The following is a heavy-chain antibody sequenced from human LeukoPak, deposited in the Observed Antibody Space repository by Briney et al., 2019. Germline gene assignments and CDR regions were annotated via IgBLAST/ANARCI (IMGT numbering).Heavy chain of an antibody. D-gene: IGHD3-22*01. V-gene: IGHV1-69*04. Sequence: SVKVSCKASGGTFSSYAISWVRQAPGQGLEWMGRIIPILGIANYAQKFQGRVTITADKSTSTAYTELSSLRSEDTAVYYCARDSSGYYSDYWGQGTLVTVSS. CDR1: GGTFSSYA. CDR2: IIPILGIA. J-gene: IGHJ4*02. CDR3: ARDSSGYYSDY.